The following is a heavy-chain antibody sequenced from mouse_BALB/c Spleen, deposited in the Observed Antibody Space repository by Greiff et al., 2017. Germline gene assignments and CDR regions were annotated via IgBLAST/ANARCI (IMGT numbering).Heavy chain of an antibody. CDR2: INSNGGST. CDR3: ARDGNYVDYYAMDY. CDR1: GFTFSSYY. Sequence: KLVESGGGLVKLGGSLKLSCAASGFTFSSYYMSWVRQTPEKRLELVAAINSNGGSTYYPDTVKGRFTISRDNAKNTLYLQMSSLKSEDTALYYCARDGNYVDYYAMDYWGQGTSVTVSS. V-gene: IGHV5-6-2*01. J-gene: IGHJ4*01. D-gene: IGHD2-1*01.